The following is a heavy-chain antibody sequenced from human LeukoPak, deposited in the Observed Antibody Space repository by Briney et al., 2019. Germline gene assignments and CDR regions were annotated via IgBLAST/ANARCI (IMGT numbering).Heavy chain of an antibody. J-gene: IGHJ4*02. V-gene: IGHV1-69*13. CDR1: GGTFSSYA. Sequence: SVKVSCKASGGTFSSYAISWVRQAPGQGLEWMGGIIPIFGTANYAQKFQGRVTITADESTSTAYMELSSLRSEDTAVYFCARAKLGKFYFFDYWGQGTLVTVSS. CDR2: IIPIFGTA. CDR3: ARAKLGKFYFFDY. D-gene: IGHD1-26*01.